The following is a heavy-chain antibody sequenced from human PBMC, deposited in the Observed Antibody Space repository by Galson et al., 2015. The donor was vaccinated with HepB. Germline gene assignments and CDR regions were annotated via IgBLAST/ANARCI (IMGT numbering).Heavy chain of an antibody. CDR1: GGSISSYY. D-gene: IGHD4-17*01. J-gene: IGHJ4*02. CDR2: IYYSGST. Sequence: ETLSLTCTVSGGSISSYYWSWIRQPPGKGLEWIGYIYYSGSTNYNPSLKSRVTISVDTSKNQFSLKLSSVTAADTAVYYCASRGYGDYGGDYWGQGTLVTVSS. V-gene: IGHV4-59*08. CDR3: ASRGYGDYGGDY.